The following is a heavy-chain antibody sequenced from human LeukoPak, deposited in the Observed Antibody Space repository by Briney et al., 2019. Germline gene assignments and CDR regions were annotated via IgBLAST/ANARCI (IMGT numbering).Heavy chain of an antibody. CDR3: ANNLGYCSGTSCSEPGC. CDR1: EFTIRSSA. D-gene: IGHD2-2*01. J-gene: IGHJ4*02. V-gene: IGHV3-23*01. Sequence: PGGSLRLSCAASEFTIRSSAMYWVRQAPGKGLEWVSVITSGDKTYYADSVKGRFTISRDNSKNTLYLRMNSLRAEDTAIYYCANNLGYCSGTSCSEPGCWGQGTLVTVSS. CDR2: ITSGDKT.